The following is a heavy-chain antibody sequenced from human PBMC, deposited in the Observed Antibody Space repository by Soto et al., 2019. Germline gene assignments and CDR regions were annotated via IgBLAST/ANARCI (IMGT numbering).Heavy chain of an antibody. V-gene: IGHV3-11*01. D-gene: IGHD3-22*01. Sequence: PGGSLRLSCAASGFTFSDCYMSWIRQAPGKGLEWVSYISSSGSTIYYADSVKGRFTISRDNAKNSLYLQMNSLRAEDTAVYYCARDVEYYDSSGTDDAFDIWGQGTMVTVSS. CDR1: GFTFSDCY. CDR3: ARDVEYYDSSGTDDAFDI. J-gene: IGHJ3*02. CDR2: ISSSGSTI.